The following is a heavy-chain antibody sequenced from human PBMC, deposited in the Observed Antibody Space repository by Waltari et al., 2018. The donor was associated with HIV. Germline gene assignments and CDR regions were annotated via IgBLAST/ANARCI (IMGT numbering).Heavy chain of an antibody. CDR1: GFTFRSHW. CDR3: ASGSYVDY. D-gene: IGHD1-26*01. Sequence: VQLVESGGGLVQPGGSLRLSCAASGFTFRSHWMSWVRQAPGKGLEWVANIKQDGSEKYYVDSVKGRFTISRDNAKNSLYLQMNSLRAEDTAVYYCASGSYVDYWGQGTLVTVSS. V-gene: IGHV3-7*01. J-gene: IGHJ4*02. CDR2: IKQDGSEK.